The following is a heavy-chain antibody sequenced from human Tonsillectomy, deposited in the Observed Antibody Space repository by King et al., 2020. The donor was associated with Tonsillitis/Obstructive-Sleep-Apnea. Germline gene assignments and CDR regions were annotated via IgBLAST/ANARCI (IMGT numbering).Heavy chain of an antibody. Sequence: VQLVESGGGLIQPGGSLRLSCAASGFTVSSNYMSWVRQAPGKGLEWVSVIYPSGSTYYADSVKGRFTVSRDNSKNTLYLQMNSLRAEDTAVYYCASLAAAGIPNLDYWGQGTLVTVSS. V-gene: IGHV3-53*01. J-gene: IGHJ4*02. CDR2: IYPSGST. D-gene: IGHD6-13*01. CDR1: GFTVSSNY. CDR3: ASLAAAGIPNLDY.